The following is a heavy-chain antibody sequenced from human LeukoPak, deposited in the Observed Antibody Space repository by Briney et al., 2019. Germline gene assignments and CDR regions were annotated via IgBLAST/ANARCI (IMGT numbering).Heavy chain of an antibody. CDR1: GFTFSSYA. CDR3: ARDGEYSSSWDFDY. J-gene: IGHJ4*02. V-gene: IGHV3-30-3*01. CDR2: ISYDGSNK. Sequence: PGGSLRLSCAASGFTFSSYAMHWVRQAPGKGLEWVAVISYDGSNKYYADSVKGRFTISRDNSKNTLYLQMNSLRAEDTAVYYCARDGEYSSSWDFDYWGQGTLVTVSS. D-gene: IGHD6-13*01.